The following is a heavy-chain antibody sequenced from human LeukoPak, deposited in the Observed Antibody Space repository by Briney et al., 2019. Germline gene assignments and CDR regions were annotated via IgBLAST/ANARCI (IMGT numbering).Heavy chain of an antibody. J-gene: IGHJ4*02. CDR1: GFTFSSYA. D-gene: IGHD5-12*01. CDR3: AKASGYSGYDRLGYFDY. V-gene: IGHV3-23*01. CDR2: ISGSGGSI. Sequence: GGSLRLSCAASGFTFSSYAMSWVRQAPGKGLEWVSAISGSGGSIYYADSVKGRFTISRDNSKNTLYLQMNSLRAEDTAVYYCAKASGYSGYDRLGYFDYWGQGTLVTVSS.